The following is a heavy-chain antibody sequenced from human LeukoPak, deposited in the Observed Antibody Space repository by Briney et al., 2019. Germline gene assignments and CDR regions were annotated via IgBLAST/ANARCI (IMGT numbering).Heavy chain of an antibody. CDR3: ARYGSGSYYKSMFDY. CDR2: ISYDGSNK. Sequence: GGSLRLSCAASGFTSSGYAMHWVRQAPGKGLEWVAVISYDGSNKYYADSVKGRFTISRDNSKNTLYLQMNSLRAEDTAVYYCARYGSGSYYKSMFDYWGQGTLVTVSS. V-gene: IGHV3-30-3*01. D-gene: IGHD3-10*01. J-gene: IGHJ4*02. CDR1: GFTSSGYA.